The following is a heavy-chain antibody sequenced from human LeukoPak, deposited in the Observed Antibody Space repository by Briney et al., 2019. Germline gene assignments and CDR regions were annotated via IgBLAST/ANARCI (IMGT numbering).Heavy chain of an antibody. D-gene: IGHD3-16*01. CDR1: GFTFSSYW. CDR2: IKQGGSEK. V-gene: IGHV3-7*01. J-gene: IGHJ4*02. CDR3: ARDLRSGSTAAAGGGNY. Sequence: GGSLRLSCAASGFTFSSYWMSWVRQAPGKGLEWVANIKQGGSEKYYVDSVKGRFTISRDNAKNSLYLQMNSLRAEDTAVYYCARDLRSGSTAAAGGGNYWGQGTLVTVSS.